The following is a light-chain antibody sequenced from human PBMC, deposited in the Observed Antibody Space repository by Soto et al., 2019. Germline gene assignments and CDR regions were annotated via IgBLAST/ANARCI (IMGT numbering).Light chain of an antibody. V-gene: IGKV3-20*01. J-gene: IGKJ3*01. CDR1: QSVSSKY. CDR3: QQYGRCFFT. Sequence: DIVLTQSPGTLSLSLGERATLSCRASQSVSSKYLAWYQKKPGQPTRVLIYGTSIRATGIPERFSGGGAGTDFALLITSVESEDYAVYYCQQYGRCFFTFGPGTKVDF. CDR2: GTS.